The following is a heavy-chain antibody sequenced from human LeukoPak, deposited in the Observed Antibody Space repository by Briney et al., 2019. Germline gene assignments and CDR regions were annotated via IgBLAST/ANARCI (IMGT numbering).Heavy chain of an antibody. CDR2: INHSGST. D-gene: IGHD3-22*01. Sequence: AETLSLTCAVYGGSFSGYYWSWIRQPPGKGLEWIGEINHSGSTNYNPSFKRRVFISVATSKNQFSLKLRSVPAADTAVYYCARGYPDPYYYDSSGHYGDWGQGTLVTVSS. CDR3: ARGYPDPYYYDSSGHYGD. J-gene: IGHJ4*02. CDR1: GGSFSGYY. V-gene: IGHV4-34*01.